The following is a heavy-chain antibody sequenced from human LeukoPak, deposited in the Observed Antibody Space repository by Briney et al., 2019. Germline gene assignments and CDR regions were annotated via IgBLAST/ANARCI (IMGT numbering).Heavy chain of an antibody. CDR1: GYTFTSYG. CDR3: AGDRDPYYDILTGSGAFDI. CDR2: ISAYNGNT. V-gene: IGHV1-18*01. Sequence: ASVKVSCKASGYTFTSYGISWVRQAPGQGLEWMGWISAYNGNTNYAQKLQGRVTMTTDTSTSTAYMELRSLRSDDTAVYYCAGDRDPYYDILTGSGAFDIWGQGTMVTVSS. J-gene: IGHJ3*02. D-gene: IGHD3-9*01.